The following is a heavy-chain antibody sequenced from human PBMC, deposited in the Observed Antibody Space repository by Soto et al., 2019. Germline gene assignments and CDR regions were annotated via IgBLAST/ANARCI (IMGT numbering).Heavy chain of an antibody. Sequence: GASVKVSFKTSGYTFTSYAIHWVRQAPGQRLEWMGWINADNGDTKYSQKFSGRVTITRDTSANTAFMELSSLRSEDTAMYYCARELQGLYYFDFWGQGTLVTVSS. D-gene: IGHD4-4*01. CDR1: GYTFTSYA. V-gene: IGHV1-3*01. J-gene: IGHJ4*02. CDR3: ARELQGLYYFDF. CDR2: INADNGDT.